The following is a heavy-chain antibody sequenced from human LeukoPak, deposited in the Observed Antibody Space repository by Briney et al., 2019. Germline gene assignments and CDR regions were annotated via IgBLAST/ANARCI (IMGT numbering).Heavy chain of an antibody. Sequence: GGSLRLSCAASAFTFSSYWMSWVRQAPGKGLEWVANIKQDGSEKYYVDSVKGRFTISRDNAKNSLYLQMNSLRAEDTAVYYCARTGTFDYWGQGTLVTVSS. D-gene: IGHD1/OR15-1a*01. CDR2: IKQDGSEK. V-gene: IGHV3-7*03. J-gene: IGHJ4*02. CDR3: ARTGTFDY. CDR1: AFTFSSYW.